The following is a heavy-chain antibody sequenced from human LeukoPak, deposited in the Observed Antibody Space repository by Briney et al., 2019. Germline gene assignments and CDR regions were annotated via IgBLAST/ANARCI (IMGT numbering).Heavy chain of an antibody. D-gene: IGHD1-26*01. CDR3: ARDRGSRFDY. J-gene: IGHJ4*02. CDR1: GFTFSSYS. Sequence: GGPLRLSCAASGFTFSSYSMNWVRQAPGKGLEWVSYISSSSRTIYYADSVKGGFTISRDNAKNSLYLQMNSLRAEDTAVYYCARDRGSRFDYWGQGTLVTVSS. V-gene: IGHV3-48*01. CDR2: ISSSSRTI.